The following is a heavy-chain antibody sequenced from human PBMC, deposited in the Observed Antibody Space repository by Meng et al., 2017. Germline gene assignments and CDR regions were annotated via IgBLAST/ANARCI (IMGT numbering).Heavy chain of an antibody. V-gene: IGHV4-39*07. Sequence: SETLSLTCTVSGGSISSSSYYWGWIRQPPGKGLEWIGSIYYSGSTYYNPSLKSRVTISVDTSKNQFSLKLSSVTAADTAVYYCARSPSGSGYYLDYWGQGTLVTVSS. CDR2: IYYSGST. J-gene: IGHJ4*02. D-gene: IGHD3-22*01. CDR1: GGSISSSSYY. CDR3: ARSPSGSGYYLDY.